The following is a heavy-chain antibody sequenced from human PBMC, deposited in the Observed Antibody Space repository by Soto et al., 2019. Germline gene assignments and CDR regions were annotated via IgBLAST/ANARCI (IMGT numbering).Heavy chain of an antibody. CDR1: GGSISSYY. D-gene: IGHD6-13*01. J-gene: IGHJ4*02. V-gene: IGHV4-59*08. Sequence: PSETLSLTCTVSGGSISSYYWSWIRQPPGKGLEWIGYIYYSGSTNYNPSLKSRVTISVDTSKNQFSLKLSSVTAAGTAVYYCARRYSSSWDEYYFDYWGQGTLVTVSS. CDR3: ARRYSSSWDEYYFDY. CDR2: IYYSGST.